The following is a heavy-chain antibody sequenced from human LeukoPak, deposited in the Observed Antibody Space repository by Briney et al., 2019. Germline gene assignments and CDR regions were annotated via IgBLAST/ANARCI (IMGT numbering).Heavy chain of an antibody. V-gene: IGHV3-23*01. J-gene: IGHJ4*02. CDR3: AKLHNLNCDY. CDR1: GFTFSDYA. Sequence: GGSLRLSRAASGFTFSDYAMSWVRQAPGKGLEWVSTISGSGGSTYYADSVKGRFTISRDSSKNTLYLQMNNLRPEDTAVYYCAKLHNLNCDYWGLGTLVTVSS. D-gene: IGHD1-14*01. CDR2: ISGSGGST.